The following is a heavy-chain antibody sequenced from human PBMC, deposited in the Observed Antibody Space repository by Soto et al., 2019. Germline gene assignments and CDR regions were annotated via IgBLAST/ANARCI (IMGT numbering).Heavy chain of an antibody. CDR1: GGSIHSGGYY. V-gene: IGHV4-31*03. D-gene: IGHD6-13*01. CDR3: ARGRSGAAGTFDY. Sequence: VQLQESGPGLVTPSQTLSLTCTVSGGSIHSGGYYWTWIRQYPGQGLEWIGDIYTIENTYYNPSLESRVTLSEDRSKNQFSLRLTSVTAADTAVYYCARGRSGAAGTFDYWGQGALVTVSS. J-gene: IGHJ4*02. CDR2: IYTIENT.